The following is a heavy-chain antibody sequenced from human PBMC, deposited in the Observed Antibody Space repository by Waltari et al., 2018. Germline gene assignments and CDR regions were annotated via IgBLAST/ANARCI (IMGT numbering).Heavy chain of an antibody. CDR1: GGSINSSY. Sequence: QVQLQESGPGLVKPSETLSLTCTVSGGSINSSYWSWIRQPPGKGREWIAYVCYSGNANSNPSLMYRVTISLVTSTDQVSLKLRSVTAADTAVYYCATSWIWSVGVSDTGPDAVDIWGQGTMVTVSS. CDR2: VCYSGNA. D-gene: IGHD3-3*01. CDR3: ATSWIWSVGVSDTGPDAVDI. J-gene: IGHJ3*02. V-gene: IGHV4-59*01.